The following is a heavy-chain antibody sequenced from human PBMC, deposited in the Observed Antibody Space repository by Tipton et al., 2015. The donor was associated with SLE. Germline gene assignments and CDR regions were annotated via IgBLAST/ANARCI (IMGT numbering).Heavy chain of an antibody. CDR1: GGSFSSYY. D-gene: IGHD5-24*01. Sequence: LRLSCAVYGGSFSSYYWIWIRQPPGKGPEWIGEINHGGSTNYNPSLKSRVTISVDTSKSQFSLKLSSVTAADTAVYYCARARWALDAFDIWGQGTMVTVSS. V-gene: IGHV4-34*01. CDR3: ARARWALDAFDI. J-gene: IGHJ3*02. CDR2: INHGGST.